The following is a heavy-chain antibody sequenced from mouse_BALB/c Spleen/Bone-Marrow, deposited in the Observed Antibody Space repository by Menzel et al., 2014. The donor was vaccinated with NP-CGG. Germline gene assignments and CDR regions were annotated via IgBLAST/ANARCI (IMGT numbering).Heavy chain of an antibody. CDR2: IDPENGDT. J-gene: IGHJ4*01. CDR1: GFNIKDYY. Sequence: DVKLQESGVELVRSGASVKLSCTASGFNIKDYYMHWVKQRPEQGLEWIGWIDPENGDTEYAPKFQGKATMTADTSSNTAYLQLSSLTSEDTAVYYCNGNYYAMDYWGQGTSVTVSS. D-gene: IGHD2-1*01. CDR3: NGNYYAMDY. V-gene: IGHV14-4*02.